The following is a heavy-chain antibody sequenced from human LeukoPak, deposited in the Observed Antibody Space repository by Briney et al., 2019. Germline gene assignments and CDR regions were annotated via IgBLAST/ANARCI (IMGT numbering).Heavy chain of an antibody. CDR2: MNPNTGNT. V-gene: IGHV1-8*01. D-gene: IGHD3-16*01. Sequence: GASVKVSCKASGYTFTTYNINWVRQATGQGLEWMGWMNPNTGNTGYAQKFQGRVTMTRDTSISAAYMDLSGLRSEDTAVYYCARGFWGVDYHYLDVWGKGTTVIVSS. CDR1: GYTFTTYN. CDR3: ARGFWGVDYHYLDV. J-gene: IGHJ6*03.